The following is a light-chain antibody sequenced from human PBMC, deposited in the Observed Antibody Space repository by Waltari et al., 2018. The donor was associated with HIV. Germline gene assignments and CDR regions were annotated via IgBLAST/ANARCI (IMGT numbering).Light chain of an antibody. V-gene: IGLV3-21*02. CDR2: DEN. Sequence: SYVLTQPPSVSVAPGQTARITCGGDNIGSKNVHWYQQKAGQAPVLVVYDENDRPSGIPARCSGSKSGNAAALIISRAEAGDEADYYCQIWDSNSDHPGVFGGGTEVTVL. CDR3: QIWDSNSDHPGV. J-gene: IGLJ1*01. CDR1: NIGSKN.